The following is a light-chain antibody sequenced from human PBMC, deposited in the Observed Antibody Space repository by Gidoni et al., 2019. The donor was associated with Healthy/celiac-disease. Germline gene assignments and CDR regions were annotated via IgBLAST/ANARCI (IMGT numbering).Light chain of an antibody. J-gene: IGKJ4*02. Sequence: DIVFTQFPGTLSVSPGERATLFCRATQTVSANFLAWYQQKPGQPPTLLIYDASRRATGVPDRFSGSGSGTDFSLTINRLQTEDSALYYCQQYGAPPLTFGGGTRVEI. CDR2: DAS. V-gene: IGKV3-20*01. CDR1: QTVSANF. CDR3: QQYGAPPLT.